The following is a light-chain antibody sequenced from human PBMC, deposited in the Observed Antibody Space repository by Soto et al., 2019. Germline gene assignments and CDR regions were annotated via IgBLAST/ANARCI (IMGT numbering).Light chain of an antibody. Sequence: DIQMTQSPSSLSASVGDRVTMTCRASQGISRYLAWYQQKPGKVPKLLISAASTLQSGVPSRFSGSGSGTDFTLTISSLQPEDVATYYCQKYNFAPLTFGGGTKVEIK. J-gene: IGKJ4*01. CDR1: QGISRY. CDR2: AAS. V-gene: IGKV1-27*01. CDR3: QKYNFAPLT.